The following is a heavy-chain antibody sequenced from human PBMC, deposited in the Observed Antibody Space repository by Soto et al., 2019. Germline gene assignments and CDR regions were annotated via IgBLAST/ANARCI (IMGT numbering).Heavy chain of an antibody. D-gene: IGHD3-16*01. V-gene: IGHV3-21*01. CDR3: ARDSSPNYDYIWGSSGPPDY. J-gene: IGHJ4*02. CDR1: GFTFSSYS. CDR2: ISSSSSYI. Sequence: EVQLVESGGGLVKPGGSLRLSCAASGFTFSSYSMNWVRQAPGKGLEWVSSISSSSSYIYYADSVKGRFTISRDNAKNSLYLQMIRLRSEDTAVYYCARDSSPNYDYIWGSSGPPDYWGQGTLVTVSS.